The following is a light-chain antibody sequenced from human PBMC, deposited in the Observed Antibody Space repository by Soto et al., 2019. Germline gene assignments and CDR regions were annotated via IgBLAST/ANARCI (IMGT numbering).Light chain of an antibody. CDR3: QQYYSTPLT. CDR2: WAS. Sequence: DIVMTQSPDSLAVSLGERATINCKSSQSVLYSSNNKNYLAWYQQKPGRPPKLLIYWASTRESGVPDRFSGSGSGTDFTLTISSLQAEDVAVYYCQQYYSTPLTFGGGTQVDI. CDR1: QSVLYSSNNKNY. V-gene: IGKV4-1*01. J-gene: IGKJ4*01.